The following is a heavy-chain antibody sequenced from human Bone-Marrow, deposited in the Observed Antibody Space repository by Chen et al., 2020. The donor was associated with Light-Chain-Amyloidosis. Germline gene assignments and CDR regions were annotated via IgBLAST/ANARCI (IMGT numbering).Heavy chain of an antibody. V-gene: IGHV3-7*03. CDR3: ANTGGAVNPYFYYYYMDV. D-gene: IGHD3-10*01. CDR2: IKEDGSEK. J-gene: IGHJ6*03. CDR1: GFRISVYW. Sequence: VQLVESGGGFVQPGGSLRLSCAASGFRISVYWLTWVRQVPGKGLEWVANIKEDGSEKYYVDSVKGRFTISRDNSKNTLYLQMNSLRAEDTAVYYCANTGGAVNPYFYYYYMDVWGRGTTVTVSS.